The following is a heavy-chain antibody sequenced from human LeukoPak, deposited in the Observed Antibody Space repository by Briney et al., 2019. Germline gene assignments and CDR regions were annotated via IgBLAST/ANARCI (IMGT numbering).Heavy chain of an antibody. CDR2: IYYTGTT. D-gene: IGHD3-10*01. CDR1: GGSVISSSYY. J-gene: IGHJ6*03. CDR3: ALGRGIHYYYYMDV. Sequence: SETLSLTCTVSGGSVISSSYYWGWIRQPPGKGLEWIGSIYYTGTTYYSPSLKSRVTISIDTSKKQFSLKLSSVTAAETAVYYCALGRGIHYYYYMDVWGKGTPVTVSS. V-gene: IGHV4-39*07.